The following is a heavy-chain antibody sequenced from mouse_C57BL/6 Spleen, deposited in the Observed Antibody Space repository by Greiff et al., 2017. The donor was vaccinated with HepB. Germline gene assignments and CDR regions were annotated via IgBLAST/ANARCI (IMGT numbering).Heavy chain of an antibody. CDR1: GYTFTGYG. J-gene: IGHJ2*01. Sequence: VQLQESGAELARPGASVKLSCKASGYTFTGYGISWVKQRTGQGLEWIGEIYPRSGNTYYNEKFKGKATLTADKSSSTAYMELRSLTSEDSAVYFCARWGGFGREYYFDYWGQGTTLTVAS. V-gene: IGHV1-81*01. CDR3: ARWGGFGREYYFDY. CDR2: IYPRSGNT. D-gene: IGHD3-1*01.